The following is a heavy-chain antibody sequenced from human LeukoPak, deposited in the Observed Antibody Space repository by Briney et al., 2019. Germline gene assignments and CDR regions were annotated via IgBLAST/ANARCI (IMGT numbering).Heavy chain of an antibody. J-gene: IGHJ4*02. D-gene: IGHD3-16*02. V-gene: IGHV4-59*08. CDR1: GGSISSYY. CDR2: IYYSGST. Sequence: SETLSLTCTVSGGSISSYYWGWIRQPPGKGLEWSGYIYYSGSTNYNPSLKSRVTISVDTSNNQFSLKLSSVTAADTAVYYCARQYYAYVWGSYRYNYYFDYWGQGTLVTVSS. CDR3: ARQYYAYVWGSYRYNYYFDY.